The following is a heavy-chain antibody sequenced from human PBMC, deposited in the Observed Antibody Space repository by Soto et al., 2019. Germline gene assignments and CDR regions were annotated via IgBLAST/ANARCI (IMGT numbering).Heavy chain of an antibody. CDR1: GGTFSSYA. Sequence: QVQLVQSGAEVKKPGSSVKVSCKASGGTFSSYAISWVRQAPGQGLEWMGGIIPIFGTANYAQKYQGRVTMTADEATSTAYMELSSLRSEDTAVYYCARARDPFLEWLPFDDWGQGTLVTVSS. CDR3: ARARDPFLEWLPFDD. CDR2: IIPIFGTA. D-gene: IGHD3-3*02. J-gene: IGHJ4*02. V-gene: IGHV1-69*12.